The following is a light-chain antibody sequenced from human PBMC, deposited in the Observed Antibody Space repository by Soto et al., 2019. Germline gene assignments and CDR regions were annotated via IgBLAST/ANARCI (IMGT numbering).Light chain of an antibody. CDR2: EGS. CDR1: SSDVGSQSL. J-gene: IGLJ1*01. V-gene: IGLV2-23*01. CDR3: CSYVAGTTYV. Sequence: QSALTQPASVSGSPGQSITISCTGSSSDVGSQSLVSWYQHHPGKAPKLMIYEGSRRPSGVSDRFSGSQSGNTASLTVSGLQAEDEADYYCCSYVAGTTYVSGSGTRSPS.